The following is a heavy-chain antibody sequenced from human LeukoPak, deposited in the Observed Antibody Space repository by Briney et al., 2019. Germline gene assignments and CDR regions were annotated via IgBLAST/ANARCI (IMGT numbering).Heavy chain of an antibody. V-gene: IGHV3-30-3*01. CDR1: GFTFSSYA. J-gene: IGHJ6*02. CDR2: ISYDGSNK. CDR3: ARDPIAAALGYGMDV. D-gene: IGHD6-13*01. Sequence: PGRSLRLSCAASGFTFSSYAMHWVRQAPGKGLEWVAVISYDGSNKYYADSVKGRFTISRDNSKNTLYLQMNSLRAEDTAVYYCARDPIAAALGYGMDVWGQGTTVTVSS.